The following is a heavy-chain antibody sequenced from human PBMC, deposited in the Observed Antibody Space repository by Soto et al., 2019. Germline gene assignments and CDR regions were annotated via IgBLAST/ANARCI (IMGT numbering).Heavy chain of an antibody. D-gene: IGHD3-16*01. CDR3: AREGKVTFGGTHSSYYYYGMDV. Sequence: PSETLSLTCAVYGGSFRGYYWSWVRQPPGKGLEWIGEINHSGSTNYNPSLKSRVTISVDTSKNQFSLKLSSVTAADTAVYYCAREGKVTFGGTHSSYYYYGMDVWGQGTTVTVSS. CDR2: INHSGST. V-gene: IGHV4-34*01. J-gene: IGHJ6*02. CDR1: GGSFRGYY.